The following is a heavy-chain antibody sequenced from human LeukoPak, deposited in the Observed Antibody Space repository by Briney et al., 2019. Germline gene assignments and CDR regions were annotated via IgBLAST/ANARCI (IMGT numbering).Heavy chain of an antibody. V-gene: IGHV1-69*04. CDR3: AGAPPLYYGSGSYSYYFDY. J-gene: IGHJ4*02. D-gene: IGHD3-10*01. CDR1: GGTFSSYA. CDR2: IIPILGIA. Sequence: SVKVSCKASGGTFSSYAISWVRQAPGQGLEWMGRIIPILGIANYAQKFQGRVTITADKSTSTAYMELSSLRSEDTAVYYCAGAPPLYYGSGSYSYYFDYWGQGTLVTVSS.